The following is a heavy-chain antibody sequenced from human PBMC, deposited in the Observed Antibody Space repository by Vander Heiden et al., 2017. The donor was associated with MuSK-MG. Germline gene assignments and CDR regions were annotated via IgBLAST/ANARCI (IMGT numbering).Heavy chain of an antibody. CDR2: IYYSWSP. J-gene: IGHJ6*03. Sequence: HLQLQDSGPGLVKPSETLSLTCTVSGGSISSTIYYWGWIRQPPGKGLEWIGSIYYSWSPHYNPSLKSRVTISVDTSKNQFSLKLRSVTAADTAVYYCARLIVGATDYYMDAWGEGTPVAVSS. D-gene: IGHD1-26*01. V-gene: IGHV4-39*01. CDR1: GGSISSTIYY. CDR3: ARLIVGATDYYMDA.